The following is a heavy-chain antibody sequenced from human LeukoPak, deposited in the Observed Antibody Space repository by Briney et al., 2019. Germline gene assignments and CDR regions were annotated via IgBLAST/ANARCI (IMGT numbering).Heavy chain of an antibody. D-gene: IGHD2-15*01. CDR3: AKDRPLYCSGGSCYSVLSD. CDR1: GFTFSSYA. CDR2: ISGSGGST. J-gene: IGHJ4*02. V-gene: IGHV3-23*01. Sequence: GGSLRLSCAASGFTFSSYAMSLVRQAPGKGLEWGSAISGSGGSTYYADSVKGRFTISRDNSTNTLYLQMNSLRAEDTAVYYCAKDRPLYCSGGSCYSVLSDWGQGTLVTVSS.